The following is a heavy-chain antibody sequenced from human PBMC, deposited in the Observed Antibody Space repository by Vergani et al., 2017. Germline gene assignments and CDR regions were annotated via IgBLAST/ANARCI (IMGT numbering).Heavy chain of an antibody. Sequence: QVQLVESGGGVVQPGRSLRLSCAASGFTFSSYGMHWVRQAPGKGLEWVAVIWYDGSNKYYADSVKGRFTISRDNSKNTLYLQMNSLRAEDTAVYYCARGGYSYARNNDLDYWGQGTMVTVSS. D-gene: IGHD5-18*01. CDR3: ARGGYSYARNNDLDY. CDR2: IWYDGSNK. J-gene: IGHJ4*02. V-gene: IGHV3-33*01. CDR1: GFTFSSYG.